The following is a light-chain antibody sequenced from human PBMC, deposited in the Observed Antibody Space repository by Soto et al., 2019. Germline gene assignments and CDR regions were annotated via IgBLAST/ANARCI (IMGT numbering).Light chain of an antibody. CDR1: QSVSSN. CDR2: DAS. J-gene: IGKJ5*01. Sequence: PDTLSLSPGERATLSCRASQSVSSNLAWYQQKPGQAPRLLIYDASNRATGIPARFSGSGSGTDFTLTISSLEPEDFAVYYCQQRSRSITFGQGTRLEI. V-gene: IGKV3-11*01. CDR3: QQRSRSIT.